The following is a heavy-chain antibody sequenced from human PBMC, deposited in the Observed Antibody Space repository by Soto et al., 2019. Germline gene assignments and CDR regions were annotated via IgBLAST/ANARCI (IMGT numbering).Heavy chain of an antibody. D-gene: IGHD4-17*01. V-gene: IGHV1-2*02. J-gene: IGHJ4*02. Sequence: QLQLVQSGAEVKKPGASVKVSCKTSGYTFAAFFIHWIRQAPGQGLEWMGWINPTSGATVSAQKFQDRVTMTRDTSISTAYMELRGLKSDDTAVYYCTRDPDYGDYWGYFFDYWGQGTPVSVSS. CDR2: INPTSGAT. CDR3: TRDPDYGDYWGYFFDY. CDR1: GYTFAAFF.